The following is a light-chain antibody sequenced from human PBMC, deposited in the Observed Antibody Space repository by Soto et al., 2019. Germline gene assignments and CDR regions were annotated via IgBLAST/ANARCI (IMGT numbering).Light chain of an antibody. J-gene: IGKJ1*01. V-gene: IGKV3-20*01. CDR1: QSVSSSY. Sequence: EIVLTQSPGTLSLSPGERATLSCRASQSVSSSYLAWYQQKPGQAPRLLIYGASSRATGIPDRFSGSGSETDFTFTISRLEPEDFAVYFCQQYGSSPRGFGQGTKVDIK. CDR2: GAS. CDR3: QQYGSSPRG.